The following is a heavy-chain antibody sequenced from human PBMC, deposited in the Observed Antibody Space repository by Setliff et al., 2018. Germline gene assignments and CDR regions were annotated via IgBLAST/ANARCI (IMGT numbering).Heavy chain of an antibody. CDR1: GGSFDSGTHY. J-gene: IGHJ4*02. D-gene: IGHD3-9*01. CDR3: AGTPARGTTWLSPFDY. Sequence: PSETLSLTCTVTGGSFDSGTHYWSWIRQPAGKVPERIGLIQGTGNTNYNPSLQSRATISIDTSKNQISLKITSVTAADTALYSCAGTPARGTTWLSPFDYWGQGIQVTVS. V-gene: IGHV4-61*02. CDR2: IQGTGNT.